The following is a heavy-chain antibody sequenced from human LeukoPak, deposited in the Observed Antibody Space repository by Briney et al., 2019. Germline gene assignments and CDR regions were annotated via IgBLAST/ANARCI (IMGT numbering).Heavy chain of an antibody. CDR2: ISSSSSYI. CDR1: GFTFSSYS. V-gene: IGHV3-21*01. CDR3: ARDAGSGYFDN. Sequence: PGRTLRLSCAASGFTFSSYSMNWVRQAPGKGLEWGSSISSSSSYIYYADSVKGRFTISRDNAKNSLYLQMNGLRDEDTAVYYCARDAGSGYFDNWGQGTLVTVSS. D-gene: IGHD6-19*01. J-gene: IGHJ4*02.